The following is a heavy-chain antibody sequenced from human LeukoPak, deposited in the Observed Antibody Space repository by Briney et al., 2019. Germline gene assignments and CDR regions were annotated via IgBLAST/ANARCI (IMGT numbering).Heavy chain of an antibody. CDR2: IHCSGST. Sequence: SETLSLTCSISDGSISSYYWNWIRQSPGKGLEWIGHIHCSGSTHYNSALQSRVSISIDTSKSHFTLKLRSVTAADTAVYYCARWGHFETSGFFVVEYWGQGALVTVSS. CDR3: ARWGHFETSGFFVVEY. V-gene: IGHV4-59*01. D-gene: IGHD5-12*01. CDR1: DGSISSYY. J-gene: IGHJ4*02.